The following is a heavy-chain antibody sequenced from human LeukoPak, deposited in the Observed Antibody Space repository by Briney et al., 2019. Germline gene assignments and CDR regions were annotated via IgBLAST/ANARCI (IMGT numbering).Heavy chain of an antibody. CDR2: IKSKTDGGTT. CDR3: TTYTVTTIGDY. V-gene: IGHV3-15*01. J-gene: IGHJ4*02. CDR1: GFTFSNAW. Sequence: GGSLRLSCAASGFTFSNAWMSWVRQAPGTGLEWVGRIKSKTDGGTTDYAAPVKDRFTISRDDSKNTLYLQMNSLKTEDTAVYYCTTYTVTTIGDYWGQGTLVTVSS. D-gene: IGHD4-17*01.